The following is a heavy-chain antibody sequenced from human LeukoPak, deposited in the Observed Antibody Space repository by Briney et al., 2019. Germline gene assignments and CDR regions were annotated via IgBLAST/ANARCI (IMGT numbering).Heavy chain of an antibody. Sequence: GGSLRLSCAASGFTFNSFGMSWVRQAPGKGLEWVSAISASTGTAHYLDSVKGRFTISKDKSKNTLYLRMNSLRPEDTAVYYCAKRAAAIGTPEYYFDYWGQGTLVTVSS. CDR1: GFTFNSFG. CDR3: AKRAAAIGTPEYYFDY. CDR2: ISASTGTA. J-gene: IGHJ4*02. D-gene: IGHD6-13*01. V-gene: IGHV3-23*01.